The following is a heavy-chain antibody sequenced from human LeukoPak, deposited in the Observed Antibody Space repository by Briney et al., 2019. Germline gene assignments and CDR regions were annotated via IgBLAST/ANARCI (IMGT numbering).Heavy chain of an antibody. Sequence: GGSLRLSCVVSIFNFDNYAMTWVRQAPGKGLEWVSAIGGSGVSKFYGDSVKGRFTISRDNSKNTLYLQMNSLRAEDTAVYYCARDLSWGSYTSWGQGTLVTVSS. CDR2: IGGSGVSK. J-gene: IGHJ4*02. V-gene: IGHV3-23*01. D-gene: IGHD3-16*01. CDR1: IFNFDNYA. CDR3: ARDLSWGSYTS.